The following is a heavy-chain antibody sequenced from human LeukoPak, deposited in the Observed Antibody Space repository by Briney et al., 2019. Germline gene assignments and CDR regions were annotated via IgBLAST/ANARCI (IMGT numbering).Heavy chain of an antibody. Sequence: GGSLRLSCAASGFTFSSYSMNWVRQARGKALEWVSSISSSSSYIYYADSVKGRFTISRDNDKNSLYLQMNSLRAEDTAVYYCAGYSSGWYAGHYWGQGTLVTVSS. J-gene: IGHJ4*02. CDR1: GFTFSSYS. CDR2: ISSSSSYI. D-gene: IGHD6-19*01. CDR3: AGYSSGWYAGHY. V-gene: IGHV3-21*01.